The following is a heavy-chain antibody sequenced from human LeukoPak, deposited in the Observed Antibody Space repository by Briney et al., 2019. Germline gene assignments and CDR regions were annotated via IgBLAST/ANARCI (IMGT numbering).Heavy chain of an antibody. J-gene: IGHJ4*02. D-gene: IGHD4-17*01. V-gene: IGHV1-46*01. CDR3: ASEKNYGDKYFDS. Sequence: ASLKISCKASGDTFTIHYFHWIRQAPGQGLEWMGIINRVDGIRGNAQTFQGRLMLTKDTSTSTAYMELSSLRSEDTAIYYCASEKNYGDKYFDSWGQGTVVTVSS. CDR2: INRVDGIR. CDR1: GDTFTIHY.